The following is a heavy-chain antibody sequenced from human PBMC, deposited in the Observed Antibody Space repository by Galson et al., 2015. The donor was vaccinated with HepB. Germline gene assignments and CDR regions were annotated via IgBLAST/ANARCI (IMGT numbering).Heavy chain of an antibody. CDR3: AAGVTNYGMDV. D-gene: IGHD5-18*01. V-gene: IGHV3-66*01. CDR1: GFTISTNH. CDR2: IYSGGST. Sequence: SLRLSCAASGFTISTNHMSWVRQAPGKGLEWVSVIYSGGSTYYADSVKGRFTISRDNSKNTRYLQMNSLRAEDTAVYYCAAGVTNYGMDVWGQGTTVTVSS. J-gene: IGHJ6*02.